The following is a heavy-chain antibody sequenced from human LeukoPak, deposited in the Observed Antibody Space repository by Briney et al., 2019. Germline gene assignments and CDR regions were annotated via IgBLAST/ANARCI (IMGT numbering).Heavy chain of an antibody. D-gene: IGHD6-13*01. V-gene: IGHV3-23*01. CDR2: ISGSGGST. Sequence: PGGSLRLSCAASGFTFSSYAMSWARQAPGKGLEWVSAISGSGGSTYYADSVKGRFTISRDNSKNTLYLQMNSLRAEDTAVYYCAKDRPGAAAGTILPYWYFDLWGRGTLVTVSS. CDR3: AKDRPGAAAGTILPYWYFDL. J-gene: IGHJ2*01. CDR1: GFTFSSYA.